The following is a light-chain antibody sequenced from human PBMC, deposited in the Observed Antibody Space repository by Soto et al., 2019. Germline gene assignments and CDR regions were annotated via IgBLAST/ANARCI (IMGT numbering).Light chain of an antibody. V-gene: IGKV1-27*01. CDR2: AAS. Sequence: DIQMTQSPSSLSASVGDRVTITCRASQGMSNYLAWHQQQPAKVPKLLIYAASTLQSGVPSRFSGSGSGTDFTLTITSLQPEDVATYYCQKYNSAPRTFGQGTKVEIK. J-gene: IGKJ1*01. CDR1: QGMSNY. CDR3: QKYNSAPRT.